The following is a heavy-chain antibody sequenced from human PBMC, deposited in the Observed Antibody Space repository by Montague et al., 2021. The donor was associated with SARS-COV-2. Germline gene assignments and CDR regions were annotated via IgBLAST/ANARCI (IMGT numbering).Heavy chain of an antibody. CDR3: ARGAPGY. V-gene: IGHV4-34*01. J-gene: IGHJ4*02. Sequence: SETLSLTCAVYGGSFSGYHWTWIRQSPGGGLEWIGQINYGGSTKCNPSLRSRVTISIDTSKNQFSLKLTSVTAADTAVYYCARGAPGYWGQGTLVTVSS. CDR1: GGSFSGYH. CDR2: INYGGST. D-gene: IGHD1-1*01.